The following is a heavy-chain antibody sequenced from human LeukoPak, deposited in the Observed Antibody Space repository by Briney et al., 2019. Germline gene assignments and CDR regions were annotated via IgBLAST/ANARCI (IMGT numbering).Heavy chain of an antibody. CDR3: AREPGFDSSGYLNWFDP. V-gene: IGHV4-59*01. D-gene: IGHD3-22*01. Sequence: SETLSLTCTVSDASISGYYWSWIRQPPGKGLEWIGSIHFSGSTNYNPSLRSRVTISVDTSKNQLSLKLSSVTAADTAVYYCAREPGFDSSGYLNWFDPWGQGTLVTVSS. J-gene: IGHJ5*02. CDR2: IHFSGST. CDR1: DASISGYY.